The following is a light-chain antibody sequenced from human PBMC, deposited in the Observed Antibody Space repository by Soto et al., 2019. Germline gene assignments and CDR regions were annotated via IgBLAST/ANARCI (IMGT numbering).Light chain of an antibody. CDR3: QHYGDSPIT. J-gene: IGKJ5*01. CDR2: GAS. V-gene: IGKV3-20*01. CDR1: QSVSSSY. Sequence: EIGVTQAPGTLSLSPGERATLSCRASQSVSSSYLAWYQQTPGQAPRLLIYGASSRATGIPDRFSGSGSGTDFTLTISRLEPEDFAVYYCQHYGDSPITFGQGTRLEIK.